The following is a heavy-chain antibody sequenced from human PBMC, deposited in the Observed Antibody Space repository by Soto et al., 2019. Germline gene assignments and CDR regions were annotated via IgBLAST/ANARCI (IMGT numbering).Heavy chain of an antibody. J-gene: IGHJ5*02. CDR3: ARDGNYYGSGSYYQLSWFDP. CDR2: IYYSGST. V-gene: IGHV4-59*12. Sequence: SETLSLTCTVSGGSISSYYWSWIRQPPGKGLEWIGYIYYSGSTNYNPSLKSRVTISVDTSKNQFSLKLSSVTAADTAVYYCARDGNYYGSGSYYQLSWFDPWGQGTLVTVSS. D-gene: IGHD3-10*01. CDR1: GGSISSYY.